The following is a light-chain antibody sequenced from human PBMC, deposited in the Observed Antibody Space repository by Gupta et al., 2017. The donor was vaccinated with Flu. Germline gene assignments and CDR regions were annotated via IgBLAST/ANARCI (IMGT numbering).Light chain of an antibody. CDR2: DAS. J-gene: IGKJ5*01. CDR3: QQRSNWPPNT. V-gene: IGKV3-11*01. Sequence: ERATLSCRASQSVSSYLAWYQQGPGQAPRLLIYDASNRATGIPARFSGSGSGTDFTLTISSLEPEDFAVYYCQQRSNWPPNTFGQGTRLEIK. CDR1: QSVSSY.